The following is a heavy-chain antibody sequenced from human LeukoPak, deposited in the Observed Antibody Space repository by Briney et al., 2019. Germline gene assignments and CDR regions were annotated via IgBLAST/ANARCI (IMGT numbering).Heavy chain of an antibody. CDR2: INPSGGST. D-gene: IGHD3-22*01. Sequence: ASVKVSCKSSGYTFTSYYMHWVRQAPGQGLAWMGIINPSGGSTSYAQKFQGRVTMTRDTSTSTVYVELSSLRSGDTAGYYCARGYGYYDSSGYHALGYRGQGTLVTVSS. V-gene: IGHV1-46*01. J-gene: IGHJ4*02. CDR1: GYTFTSYY. CDR3: ARGYGYYDSSGYHALGY.